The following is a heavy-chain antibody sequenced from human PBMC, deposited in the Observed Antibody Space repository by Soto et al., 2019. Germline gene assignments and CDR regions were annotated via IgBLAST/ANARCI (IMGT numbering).Heavy chain of an antibody. D-gene: IGHD3-10*01. Sequence: SVKVSCKASGGTFSRYAFSWVRQAPGRGLEWMGGIVPIYGTRGFAQKFQGRLTITADEPTRTAYMELSSLRSEDTAVYYCARDLDYYGSGSHYYYGMGVWGQGTTVTVSS. CDR3: ARDLDYYGSGSHYYYGMGV. CDR1: GGTFSRYA. CDR2: IVPIYGTR. J-gene: IGHJ6*02. V-gene: IGHV1-69*13.